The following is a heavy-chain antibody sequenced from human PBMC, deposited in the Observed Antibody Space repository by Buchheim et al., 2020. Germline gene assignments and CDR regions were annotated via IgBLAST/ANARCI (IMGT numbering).Heavy chain of an antibody. CDR3: VRDLVGGSDY. V-gene: IGHV3-74*01. J-gene: IGHJ4*02. CDR2: IDEYGTIT. D-gene: IGHD6-25*01. CDR1: GFTFSRFW. Sequence: EVQLVESGGGLIQPGGSRRLSCAASGFTFSRFWMHWVRQAPGKGLVWVSRIDEYGTITNYADSVKGRFTISRDNARNTLYLQMNSLRVEDTAVYYCVRDLVGGSDYWGQGIL.